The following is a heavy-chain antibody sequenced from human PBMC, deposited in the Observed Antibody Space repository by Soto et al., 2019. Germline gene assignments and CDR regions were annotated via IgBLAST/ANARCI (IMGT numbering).Heavy chain of an antibody. D-gene: IGHD6-13*01. CDR1: GYTFTSYD. CDR3: VRVRSDSSWRQSGWFDP. CDR2: MNPNNCNT. J-gene: IGHJ5*02. Sequence: QVQLVQSGAEVKKPGASVKVSCKASGYTFTSYDINWVRQASGQGLEWMGWMNPNNCNTVYAEKFQGRVTMTRDTSMTTACMDLSSLTSEDTATYYCVRVRSDSSWRQSGWFDPWRPGTLVNVSS. V-gene: IGHV1-8*01.